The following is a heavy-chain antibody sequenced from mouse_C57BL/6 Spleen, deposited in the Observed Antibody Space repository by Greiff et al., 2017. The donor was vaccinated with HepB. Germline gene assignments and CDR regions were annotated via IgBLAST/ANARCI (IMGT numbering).Heavy chain of an antibody. V-gene: IGHV5-4*01. J-gene: IGHJ3*01. CDR1: GFTFSSYA. CDR3: ARDLSVVAPTGFAY. Sequence: EVHLVESGGGLVKPGGSLKLSCAASGFTFSSYAMSWVRQTPEKRLEWVATISDGGSYTYYPDNVKGRFTISRDNAKNNLYRQMSHLKSEDTAMYYCARDLSVVAPTGFAYWGQGTLVTVSA. D-gene: IGHD1-1*01. CDR2: ISDGGSYT.